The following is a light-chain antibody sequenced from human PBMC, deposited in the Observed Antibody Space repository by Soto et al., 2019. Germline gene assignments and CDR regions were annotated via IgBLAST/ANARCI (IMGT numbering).Light chain of an antibody. CDR1: QDVRGA. J-gene: IGKJ5*01. CDR3: QQFNSYPIT. CDR2: DVS. V-gene: IGKV1-13*02. Sequence: AIQLTQSPSSLSASVGDRVTITCRASQDVRGALAWYQQKPGQAPKILIYDVSRLESGVPSRFSGSSSGTDFTLTISSLQPIAFATYYCQQFNSYPITFGQGTRLEIK.